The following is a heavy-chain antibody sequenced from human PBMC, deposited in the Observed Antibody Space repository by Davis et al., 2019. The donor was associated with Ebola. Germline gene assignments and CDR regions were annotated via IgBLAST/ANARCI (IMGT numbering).Heavy chain of an antibody. Sequence: ASVKVSCKASGYTFTSYGISWLRQAPGQGLEWMGWISAYNGNTGYTQKFQGRITMTRNISISTAYMELNSLRSEDTAVYYCTGSMRGIDYWGQGTLVTVSS. D-gene: IGHD1-1*01. V-gene: IGHV1-8*01. J-gene: IGHJ4*02. CDR2: ISAYNGNT. CDR1: GYTFTSYG. CDR3: TGSMRGIDY.